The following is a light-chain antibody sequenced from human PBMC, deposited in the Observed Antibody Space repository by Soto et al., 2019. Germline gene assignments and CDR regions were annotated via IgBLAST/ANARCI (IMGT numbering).Light chain of an antibody. CDR2: GNS. CDR3: QSYDSSLSVLYV. V-gene: IGLV1-40*01. CDR1: SSNIGAGYD. J-gene: IGLJ1*01. Sequence: QSVLTQPPSVSGAPGQRVTISCTGSSSNIGAGYDVHWYQQLPGTAPKLLIYGNSNRPSGVPDRFSGSKSGTSASLAITGLQAEDEADYYCQSYDSSLSVLYVLGTATKV.